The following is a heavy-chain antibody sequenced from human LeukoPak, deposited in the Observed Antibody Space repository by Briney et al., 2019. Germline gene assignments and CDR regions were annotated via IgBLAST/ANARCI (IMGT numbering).Heavy chain of an antibody. J-gene: IGHJ4*02. V-gene: IGHV4-38-2*02. CDR2: IYHSGST. CDR3: ARLGNLAVPGPIY. CDR1: GYFISSGFY. D-gene: IGHD6-19*01. Sequence: KPSETLSLTCTVFGYFISSGFYWGWIRQPPGKGLEWIGSIYHSGSTDYNASLKSRVTISVDTSQNQISLKLRSVTAADTAVYYCARLGNLAVPGPIYWGQGTLVTVSS.